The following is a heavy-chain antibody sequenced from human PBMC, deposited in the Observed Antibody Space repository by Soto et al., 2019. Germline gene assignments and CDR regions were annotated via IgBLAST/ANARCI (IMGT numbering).Heavy chain of an antibody. CDR2: INWNGRRT. CDR1: GFTFDDYG. Sequence: GGSLRLSCAASGFTFDDYGVSWVRQAPGKGLEWVSGINWNGRRTGYADSVKGRFTISRDNAKNTLYLQMNSLRAEDTALYHCASDKLERGTMVRGALRYWYMDVWGKGTTVTVSS. CDR3: ASDKLERGTMVRGALRYWYMDV. J-gene: IGHJ6*03. V-gene: IGHV3-20*01. D-gene: IGHD3-10*01.